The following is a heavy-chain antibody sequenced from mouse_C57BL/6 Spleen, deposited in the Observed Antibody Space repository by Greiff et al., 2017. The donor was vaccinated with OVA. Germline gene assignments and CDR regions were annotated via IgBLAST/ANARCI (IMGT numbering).Heavy chain of an antibody. Sequence: VQLQQSGPELVKPGASVKISCKASGYAFSSSWMNWVKQRPGKGLGWIGRIYPGDGDTNYNGKFKGKATLTADKSSSTAYMQLSSLTSEDSAVYFCARITTVVADYWGQGTTLTVSS. CDR1: GYAFSSSW. CDR3: ARITTVVADY. J-gene: IGHJ2*01. D-gene: IGHD1-1*01. CDR2: IYPGDGDT. V-gene: IGHV1-82*01.